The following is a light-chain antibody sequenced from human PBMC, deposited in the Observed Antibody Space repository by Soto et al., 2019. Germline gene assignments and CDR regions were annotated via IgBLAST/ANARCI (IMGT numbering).Light chain of an antibody. J-gene: IGKJ1*01. CDR3: QQYNNWPPWT. CDR1: QSFSSSY. V-gene: IGKV3-20*01. Sequence: IVLTQSPGTLSLSPGERATLSCRASQSFSSSYLAWYQQKPGQAPRLLIYGASSRATGIPDRFSGSGSGTEFTLTISSLQSEDFAVYYCQQYNNWPPWTFGQGTKVDIK. CDR2: GAS.